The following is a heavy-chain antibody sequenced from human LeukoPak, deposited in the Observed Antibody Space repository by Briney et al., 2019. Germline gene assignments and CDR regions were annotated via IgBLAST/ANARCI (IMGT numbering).Heavy chain of an antibody. CDR2: IKQDGSEK. J-gene: IGHJ4*02. CDR3: ARGRGYYGSGSYYRLDY. D-gene: IGHD3-10*01. CDR1: GFTFSSYW. V-gene: IGHV3-7*01. Sequence: PGGSLRLSCAASGFTFSSYWMSWVRQAPGKGLEWVANIKQDGSEKYYVDSVKGRFTISRDNAKNSLYLQMNSLRAEDTAVYYCARGRGYYGSGSYYRLDYWGQGTLVTVSS.